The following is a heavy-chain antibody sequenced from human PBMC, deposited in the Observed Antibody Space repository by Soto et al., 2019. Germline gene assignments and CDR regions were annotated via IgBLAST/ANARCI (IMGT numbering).Heavy chain of an antibody. J-gene: IGHJ6*03. CDR2: IKSKTDGGTT. CDR3: TTVDPRYCSGGSCQTYYYYYYYMDV. D-gene: IGHD2-15*01. CDR1: GFTFSNAW. V-gene: IGHV3-15*01. Sequence: GGSLRLSCAASGFTFSNAWMSWVRQAPGKGLEWVGRIKSKTDGGTTDYAAPVKGRFTISRDDSKNTLYLQMNSLKTEDTAVYYCTTVDPRYCSGGSCQTYYYYYYYMDVWGKGTTVTVSS.